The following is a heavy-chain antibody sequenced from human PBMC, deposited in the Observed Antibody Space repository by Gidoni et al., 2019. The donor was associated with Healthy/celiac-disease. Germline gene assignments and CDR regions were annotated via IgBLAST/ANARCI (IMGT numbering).Heavy chain of an antibody. V-gene: IGHV3-30*18. CDR1: GFTFSSYG. J-gene: IGHJ4*02. D-gene: IGHD6-13*01. Sequence: QVQLVESGGGVVQPGRSLRLSCAASGFTFSSYGMHWVRQAPGKGLEWVAVISYDGSNKYYADSVKGRFTISRDNSKNTLYLQMNSLRAEDTAVYYCAKTAAAGLTAYYFDYWGQGTLVTVSS. CDR2: ISYDGSNK. CDR3: AKTAAAGLTAYYFDY.